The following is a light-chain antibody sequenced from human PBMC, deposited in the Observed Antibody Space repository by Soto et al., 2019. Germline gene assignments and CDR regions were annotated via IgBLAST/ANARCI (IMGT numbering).Light chain of an antibody. V-gene: IGKV3D-15*01. Sequence: EIVMTQSPATLSVSPGERATLSCRARQSVSSNLAWYQQKPGQAPRLLIYGESTRATGIPARLSGSGSGTEFTLTISSMQSEDFAVYYCQKYNKRXQITCGQGTRLXI. CDR1: QSVSSN. J-gene: IGKJ5*01. CDR3: QKYNKRXQIT. CDR2: GES.